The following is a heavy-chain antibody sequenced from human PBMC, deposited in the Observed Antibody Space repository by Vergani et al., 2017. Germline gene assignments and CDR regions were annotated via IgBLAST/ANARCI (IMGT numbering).Heavy chain of an antibody. V-gene: IGHV3-23*01. D-gene: IGHD5-12*01. CDR1: GFTFSSYA. J-gene: IGHJ4*01. CDR3: TKGSREYTGYFFDY. Sequence: EVQLLESGGGLVQPGGSLRLSCAASGFTFSSYAMSWVRQAPGKGLEWVSAISGSGGSTYYADSVKGRFIISRDNSKNTLHLQMNSLRADDTAVYYCTKGSREYTGYFFDYWGQGTLATVSS. CDR2: ISGSGGST.